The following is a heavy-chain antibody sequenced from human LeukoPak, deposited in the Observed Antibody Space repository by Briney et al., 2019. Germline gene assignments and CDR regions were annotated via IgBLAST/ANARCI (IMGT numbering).Heavy chain of an antibody. Sequence: ASVKVSCKASGYTFTGYYMHWVRQAPGQGLEWMGWINPNSGGTNYAQKFQGRVTMTRDTSISTAYMELSRLRSDDTAVYYCARGAAVAGTLGGYWGQGTLATVSS. CDR2: INPNSGGT. V-gene: IGHV1-2*02. CDR3: ARGAAVAGTLGGY. D-gene: IGHD6-19*01. J-gene: IGHJ4*02. CDR1: GYTFTGYY.